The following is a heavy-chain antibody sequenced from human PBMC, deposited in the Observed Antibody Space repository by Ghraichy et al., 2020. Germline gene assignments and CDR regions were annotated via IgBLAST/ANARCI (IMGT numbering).Heavy chain of an antibody. J-gene: IGHJ6*02. CDR1: GFTFSSYW. Sequence: GGSLRLSCAASGFTFSSYWMHWVRQAPGKGLVWVSRINSDGSSTSYADSVKGRFTISRDNAKNTLYLQMNSLRAEDTAVYYCAREKADSGYYYYGMDVWGQGTTVTVSS. CDR2: INSDGSST. V-gene: IGHV3-74*01. D-gene: IGHD1-26*01. CDR3: AREKADSGYYYYGMDV.